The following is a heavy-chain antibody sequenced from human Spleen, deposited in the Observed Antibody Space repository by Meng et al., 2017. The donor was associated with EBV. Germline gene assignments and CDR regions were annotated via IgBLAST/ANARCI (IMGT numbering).Heavy chain of an antibody. CDR1: GDSVSSSYYY. D-gene: IGHD6-19*01. V-gene: IGHV4-61*01. Sequence: QVPLQESGPGLVKPSETLFLTCTVSGDSVSSSYYYWSWIRQPSGRRLEWIGYVYNTGRGTNYNPSLNGRVTISVDTSKNQFSLKLISVTAADAAVYYCAGTYSSGWDYYFHYWGQGTLVTVSS. J-gene: IGHJ4*02. CDR2: VYNTGRGT. CDR3: AGTYSSGWDYYFHY.